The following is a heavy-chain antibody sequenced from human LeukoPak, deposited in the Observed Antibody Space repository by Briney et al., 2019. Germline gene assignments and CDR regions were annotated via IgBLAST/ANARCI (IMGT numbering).Heavy chain of an antibody. V-gene: IGHV4-59*08. CDR2: IYYSGST. CDR3: ARQVSSTSCYGY. J-gene: IGHJ4*02. CDR1: GGSISSYY. D-gene: IGHD2-2*01. Sequence: SETLSLTCTVSGGSISSYYWSWIRQPPGKGLGWIGYIYYSGSTNYNPSLKSRVTISVDTSKNQFSLKLSSVTAADTAVYYCARQVSSTSCYGYWGQGTLVTVSS.